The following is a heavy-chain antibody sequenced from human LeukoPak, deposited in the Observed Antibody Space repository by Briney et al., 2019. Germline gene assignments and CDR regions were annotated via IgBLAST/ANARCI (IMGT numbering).Heavy chain of an antibody. J-gene: IGHJ4*02. CDR1: GASMRSETHY. CDR2: IYYTAGA. CDR3: ARGRRELKYAPDY. Sequence: SGNLSLTCNVSGASMRSETHYWSWLRQHPGKGPEWIAYIYYTAGAYYNPSLESRVSISLDASENQFSLKLSSVTAADTAVYYCARGRRELKYAPDYWGQGTLVTVSS. D-gene: IGHD2-2*01. V-gene: IGHV4-31*03.